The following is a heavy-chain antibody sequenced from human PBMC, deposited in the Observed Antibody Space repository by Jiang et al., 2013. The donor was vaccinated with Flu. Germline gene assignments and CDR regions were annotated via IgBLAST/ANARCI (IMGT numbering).Heavy chain of an antibody. D-gene: IGHD2-2*02. Sequence: VQLLESGGGLVKPGGSLRLSCAASGFTFSSYSMNWVRQAPGKGLEWVSSISSSSSYIYYADSVKGRFTISRDNAKNSLYLQMNSLRAEDTAVYYCARDFPLNIVVVPAAIRSVGMDVWGQGTTVTVS. CDR2: ISSSSSYI. V-gene: IGHV3-21*01. J-gene: IGHJ6*02. CDR1: GFTFSSYS. CDR3: ARDFPLNIVVVPAAIRSVGMDV.